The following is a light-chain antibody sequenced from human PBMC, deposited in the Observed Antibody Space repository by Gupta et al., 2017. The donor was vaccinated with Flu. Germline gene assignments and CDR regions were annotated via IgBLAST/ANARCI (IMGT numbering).Light chain of an antibody. J-gene: IGKJ5*01. V-gene: IGKV1-27*01. Sequence: PSSLSASVGDRVTITCRASQGISNHLAWYQQRPGKVPKLLIYSTSTLKSGVPSRFSGSGSGTEFTLTISSLQPEDVATYYCQKYSGAPHPFGQGTRLEI. CDR3: QKYSGAPHP. CDR2: STS. CDR1: QGISNH.